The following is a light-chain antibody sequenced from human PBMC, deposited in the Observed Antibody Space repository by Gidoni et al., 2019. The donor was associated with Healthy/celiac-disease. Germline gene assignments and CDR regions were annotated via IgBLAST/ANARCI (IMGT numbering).Light chain of an antibody. CDR3: QQSYSTPEWT. Sequence: DIQMTQSPSSLSASVGDRVTITCRASQSISSYLNWYQQKPGKAPKLLIYAASSLQSGVPSRFSGSGSGTDVTLTISSLQPEDFATYYCQQSYSTPEWTFXQXTKVEIK. J-gene: IGKJ1*01. CDR2: AAS. CDR1: QSISSY. V-gene: IGKV1-39*01.